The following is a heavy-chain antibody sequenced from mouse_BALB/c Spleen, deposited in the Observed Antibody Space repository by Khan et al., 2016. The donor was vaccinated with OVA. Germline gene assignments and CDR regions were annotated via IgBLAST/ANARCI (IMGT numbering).Heavy chain of an antibody. V-gene: IGHV5-6-5*01. CDR1: GFTFSNYA. CDR2: ISSGGTT. Sequence: EVELVESGGDLVKPGGSLKLSCAASGFTFSNYAMSWVRQTPEKRLEWVASISSGGTTYYPDSVKGRFTISRDNSRNILYLQMNSLRSEDTAMFYCARDSWFTYWGQGTLVTVSA. CDR3: ARDSWFTY. J-gene: IGHJ3*01.